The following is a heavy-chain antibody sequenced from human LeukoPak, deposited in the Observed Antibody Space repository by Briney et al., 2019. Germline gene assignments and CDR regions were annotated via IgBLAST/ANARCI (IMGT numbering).Heavy chain of an antibody. J-gene: IGHJ6*04. D-gene: IGHD6-19*01. V-gene: IGHV3-30*04. Sequence: PGGSLRLSCAASGFTFSSYAMHWVRQAPGKGLEWVAVISYDGSNKYYADSVKGRFTISRDNSKNTLYLQMNSLRAEDTAVYYCAREEVAGTVNYYYCGMDVWGKGTTVTVSS. CDR1: GFTFSSYA. CDR3: AREEVAGTVNYYYCGMDV. CDR2: ISYDGSNK.